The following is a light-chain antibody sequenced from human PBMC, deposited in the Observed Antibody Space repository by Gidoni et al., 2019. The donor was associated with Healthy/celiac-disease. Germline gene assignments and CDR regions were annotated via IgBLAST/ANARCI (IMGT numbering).Light chain of an antibody. J-gene: IGKJ1*01. CDR3: MQALQTPPWT. V-gene: IGKV2-28*01. Sequence: DIVITQSPLSLPVTPGEPASISCRSSQSLLHSNGYTYLDWYLQKPGQSPQLLIYLGSNRASGVPDRFSGSGSGTEFTLKSSRVEAEDVGVYYCMQALQTPPWTFXXXTKVEIK. CDR2: LGS. CDR1: QSLLHSNGYTY.